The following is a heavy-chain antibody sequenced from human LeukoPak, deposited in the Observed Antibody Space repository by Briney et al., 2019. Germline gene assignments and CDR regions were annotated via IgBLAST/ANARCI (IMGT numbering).Heavy chain of an antibody. D-gene: IGHD5-18*01. Sequence: SETLSLTCTASGGSISSYYWSWIRQPPGKGLEWIGYIYYSGSTNYNPSLKSRVTISVDTSKNQFSLKLSSVTAADTAVYYCARQGYSYGLPIDYWGQGTLVTVSS. CDR1: GGSISSYY. CDR3: ARQGYSYGLPIDY. CDR2: IYYSGST. J-gene: IGHJ4*02. V-gene: IGHV4-59*08.